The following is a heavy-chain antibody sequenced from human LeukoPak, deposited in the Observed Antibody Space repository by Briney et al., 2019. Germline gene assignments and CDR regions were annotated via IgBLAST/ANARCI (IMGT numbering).Heavy chain of an antibody. J-gene: IGHJ6*03. CDR1: GYTFTSYA. D-gene: IGHD3-3*01. CDR2: INTNTGNP. Sequence: ASVKVSCKASGYTFTSYAMNWVRQAPGQGLEWMGWINTNTGNPTYAQGFTGRFVFSLDTSVSTAYLQISSLKAEDTAVYYCARGGQYYDFWSGSLPLLRGYMDVWGKGTTVTVSS. V-gene: IGHV7-4-1*02. CDR3: ARGGQYYDFWSGSLPLLRGYMDV.